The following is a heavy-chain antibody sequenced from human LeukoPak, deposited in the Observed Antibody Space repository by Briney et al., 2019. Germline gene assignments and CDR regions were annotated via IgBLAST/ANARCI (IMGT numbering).Heavy chain of an antibody. V-gene: IGHV3-13*01. CDR3: ARVLPTYVASSSIGDAFDI. Sequence: GSLRLSCAASGFTFSSYDMHWVRQATGKGLEWVSAIGTAGDTYYPGSVKGRFTISRENAKNSLYLQMNSLRAEDTAVYYCARVLPTYVASSSIGDAFDIWGQGTMVTVSS. D-gene: IGHD3-16*01. J-gene: IGHJ3*02. CDR1: GFTFSSYD. CDR2: IGTAGDT.